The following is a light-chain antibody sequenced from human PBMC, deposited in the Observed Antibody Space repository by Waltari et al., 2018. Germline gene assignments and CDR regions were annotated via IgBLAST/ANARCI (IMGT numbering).Light chain of an antibody. V-gene: IGLV2-14*01. J-gene: IGLJ3*02. CDR3: SSYRSSSTLGV. CDR1: SSDVGGYDF. CDR2: EVS. Sequence: QSALPQPASVSGSPGQSITLPSPGTSSDVGGYDFVPLYQHHPGNAPKLMIYEVSHRPSGVSNRFSGSKSGNTASLTISGLQAEDEANYYCSSYRSSSTLGVFGGGTKLTVL.